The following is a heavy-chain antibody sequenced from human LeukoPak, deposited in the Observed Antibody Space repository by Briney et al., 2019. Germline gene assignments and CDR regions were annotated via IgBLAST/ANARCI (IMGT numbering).Heavy chain of an antibody. J-gene: IGHJ5*02. CDR1: GGSISSSSYY. CDR3: ARGPLSNRRYLVRGVNWFDP. V-gene: IGHV4-39*07. Sequence: PSETLSLTCTVVSGGSISSSSYYWGWIRQPPGKGLEWIGSFYYSGSTYYNPSLKSRVTISADTSKNQFSLKLSSVTAADTAVYYCARGPLSNRRYLVRGVNWFDPWGQGTLVTVSS. CDR2: FYYSGST. D-gene: IGHD3-16*01.